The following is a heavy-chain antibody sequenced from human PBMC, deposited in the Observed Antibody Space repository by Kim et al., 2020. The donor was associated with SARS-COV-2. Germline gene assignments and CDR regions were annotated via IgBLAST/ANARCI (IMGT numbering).Heavy chain of an antibody. CDR2: IYHSGST. Sequence: SETLSLTCAVSGGSISSGGYSWSWIRQPPGKGLEWIGYIYHSGSTYYNPSLKSRVTISVDRSKNQFSLKLSSVTAADTAVYYCARHTLDRGLGGSYPGVFDYWGQGTLVTVSS. V-gene: IGHV4-30-2*01. J-gene: IGHJ4*02. CDR3: ARHTLDRGLGGSYPGVFDY. D-gene: IGHD1-26*01. CDR1: GGSISSGGYS.